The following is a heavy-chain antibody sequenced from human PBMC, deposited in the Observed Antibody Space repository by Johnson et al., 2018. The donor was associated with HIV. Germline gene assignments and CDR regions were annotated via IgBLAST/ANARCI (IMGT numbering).Heavy chain of an antibody. CDR3: ARESRDGPNLRAFDI. J-gene: IGHJ3*02. V-gene: IGHV3-30*14. CDR1: GFTFSSYA. D-gene: IGHD5-24*01. Sequence: QMQLVESGGGVVQPGRSLRLSCAASGFTFSSYAMHWVRQAPGKGLEWVAVISYDGSNKYYSDSVKGRFSMYRENVKNSLYLQMNNLRAGDTAVYFCARESRDGPNLRAFDIWGQGTTVIVSS. CDR2: ISYDGSNK.